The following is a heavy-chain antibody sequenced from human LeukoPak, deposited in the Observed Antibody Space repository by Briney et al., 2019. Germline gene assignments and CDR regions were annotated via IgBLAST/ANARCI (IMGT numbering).Heavy chain of an antibody. D-gene: IGHD3-3*01. CDR1: GGSISSYY. Sequence: SETLSLTCTVSGGSISSYYWGWIRQPPGKGLEWIGSIYHSGSTCYNPSLKSRVTISVDTSKNQFSLKLSSVTAADTAVYYCARGSDFWSGYHFDYWGQGTLVTVSS. CDR2: IYHSGST. V-gene: IGHV4-38-2*02. CDR3: ARGSDFWSGYHFDY. J-gene: IGHJ4*02.